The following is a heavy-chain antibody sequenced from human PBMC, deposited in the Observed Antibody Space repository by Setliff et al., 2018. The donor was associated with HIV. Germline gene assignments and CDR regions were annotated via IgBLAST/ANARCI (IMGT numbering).Heavy chain of an antibody. J-gene: IGHJ4*02. V-gene: IGHV4-30-4*08. D-gene: IGHD1-26*01. CDR1: GGSIISGDHY. CDR3: ARGRDDAWELSDR. CDR2: IYYSGST. Sequence: SETLSLTCTVSGGSIISGDHYWSWIRQPPGKGLEWIDYIYYSGSTYYNPSLKSRVSMSVDTSKSQFSLNLTSVTAADTAVYYCARGRDDAWELSDRWGQGTLVTVSS.